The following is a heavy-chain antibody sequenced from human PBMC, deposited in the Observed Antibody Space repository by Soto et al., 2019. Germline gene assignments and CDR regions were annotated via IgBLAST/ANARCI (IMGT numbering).Heavy chain of an antibody. CDR2: ISGSGGST. CDR1: GFTFSSYA. J-gene: IGHJ3*02. Sequence: GGSLRLSCAASGFTFSSYAMSWVRQAPGKGLEWVSAISGSGGSTYYADSVKGRFTISRDNSKNTMYLQMNSLRAEDTAVYYCAKVSSTYYDYIWGFPQHSRGDAFDIWGQGTMVTVSS. V-gene: IGHV3-23*01. D-gene: IGHD3-16*01. CDR3: AKVSSTYYDYIWGFPQHSRGDAFDI.